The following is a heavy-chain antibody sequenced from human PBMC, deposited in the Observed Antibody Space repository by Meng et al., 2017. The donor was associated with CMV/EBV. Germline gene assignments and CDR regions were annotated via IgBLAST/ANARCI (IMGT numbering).Heavy chain of an antibody. D-gene: IGHD6-13*01. CDR2: INHSGST. J-gene: IGHJ4*02. CDR1: GGSFSGYY. Sequence: VALQRWGAGLLKPSETLSLTCAVYGGSFSGYYWSWIRQPPGKGLEWIGEINHSGSTNYNPSLKSRVTISVDTSKNQFSLKLSSVTAADTAVYYCARGGIAAAGPFDYWGQGTLVTVSS. V-gene: IGHV4-34*01. CDR3: ARGGIAAAGPFDY.